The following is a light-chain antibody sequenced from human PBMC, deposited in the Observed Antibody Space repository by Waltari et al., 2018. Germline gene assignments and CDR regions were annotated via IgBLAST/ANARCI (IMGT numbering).Light chain of an antibody. CDR2: GAS. Sequence: EIALTQSTGTLSLSPGERATLTCRASQSVSSSYLAWYQQKPGQAPRLLIYGASSRATGIPDRFSGSGSGTDFTLTISRLEPEDFAVYYCQQYGSSPTFGGGTKVEIK. V-gene: IGKV3-20*01. CDR3: QQYGSSPT. J-gene: IGKJ4*01. CDR1: QSVSSSY.